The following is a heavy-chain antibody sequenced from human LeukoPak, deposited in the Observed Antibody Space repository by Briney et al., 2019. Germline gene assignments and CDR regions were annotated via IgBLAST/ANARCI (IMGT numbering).Heavy chain of an antibody. J-gene: IGHJ4*02. CDR3: AGGRFIDYYFDY. D-gene: IGHD3-16*02. CDR1: GGSFSDYY. V-gene: IGHV4-34*01. CDR2: VIHSGAT. Sequence: PSETLSLTCGDSGGSFSDYYWSWIRQPPGKGLEWIGEVIHSGATSSNPSLKSRVTISMDASKNQVSLRLRSVTAADMAVYYCAGGRFIDYYFDYWGQGSLVTVSS.